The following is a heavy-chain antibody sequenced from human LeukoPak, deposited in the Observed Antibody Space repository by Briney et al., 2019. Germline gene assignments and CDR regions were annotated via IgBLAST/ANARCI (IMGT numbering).Heavy chain of an antibody. V-gene: IGHV5-51*01. CDR1: GYSFTSYW. Sequence: GESLKISCKGSGYSFTSYWIGWVRQMPGKGLEWMGIIYPGDSDTRYSPSFQGQVTISADKSISTAYLQWSSLRASDTAMYYCARAPGYCSSTSCYKYYYYGMDVWGQGTTVTVSS. CDR3: ARAPGYCSSTSCYKYYYYGMDV. CDR2: IYPGDSDT. J-gene: IGHJ6*02. D-gene: IGHD2-2*02.